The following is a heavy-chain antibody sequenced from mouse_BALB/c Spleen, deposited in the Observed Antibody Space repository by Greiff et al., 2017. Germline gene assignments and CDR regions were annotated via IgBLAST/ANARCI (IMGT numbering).Heavy chain of an antibody. CDR2: SRNKANDYTT. CDR3: ASHYDYDGRFAY. J-gene: IGHJ3*01. Sequence: EVNVVESGGGLVQPGGSLRLSCATSGFTFSDFYMEWVRQPPGKRLEWIAASRNKANDYTTEYSASVKGRFIVSRDTSQSILYLQMNALRAEDTAIYYCASHYDYDGRFAYWGQGTLVTVSA. CDR1: GFTFSDFY. V-gene: IGHV7-1*02. D-gene: IGHD2-4*01.